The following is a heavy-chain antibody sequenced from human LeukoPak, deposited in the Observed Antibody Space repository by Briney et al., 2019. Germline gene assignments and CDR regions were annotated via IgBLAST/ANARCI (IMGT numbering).Heavy chain of an antibody. CDR3: AKGEEYIGLGVYFDY. D-gene: IGHD6-13*01. V-gene: IGHV3-30*02. Sequence: PGGSLRLSCAASEFTFSIYGMHWVRQAPGKGLEGVAFIRYDGSNKYYADSVKGRFTISRDNSKNTLYLRMNSLRPEDTAVYYCAKGEEYIGLGVYFDYWGQGTLVTASS. CDR2: IRYDGSNK. CDR1: EFTFSIYG. J-gene: IGHJ4*02.